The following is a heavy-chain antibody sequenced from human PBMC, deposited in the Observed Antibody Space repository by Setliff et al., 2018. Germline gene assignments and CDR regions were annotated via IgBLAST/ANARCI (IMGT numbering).Heavy chain of an antibody. J-gene: IGHJ4*02. CDR2: IYVTEST. CDR3: AASRAYTGAVEEWFLLKTFDF. CDR1: GDSISNYY. V-gene: IGHV4-4*07. D-gene: IGHD3-10*01. Sequence: ASETLSLTCTVSGDSISNYYWNWIRQPAGKGLEWIGRIYVTESTKYNPSLKSRVTLSIDTSKNQFSLKLSSVTAADAALYYCAASRAYTGAVEEWFLLKTFDFWGQGSPVTVS.